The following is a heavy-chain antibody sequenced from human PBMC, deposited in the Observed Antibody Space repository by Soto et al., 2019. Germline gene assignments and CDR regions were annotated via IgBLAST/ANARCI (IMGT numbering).Heavy chain of an antibody. CDR3: ARDRGDIVATVTSY. CDR1: GYTFTSYG. Sequence: ASVKVSCKASGYTFTSYGISWVRQALGQGLEWMGWISAYNGNTNYAQKLQGRVTMTTDTSTSTAYMELRSLRSDDTAVYYCARDRGDIVATVTSYWGQGTLVTVSS. V-gene: IGHV1-18*04. CDR2: ISAYNGNT. D-gene: IGHD5-12*01. J-gene: IGHJ4*02.